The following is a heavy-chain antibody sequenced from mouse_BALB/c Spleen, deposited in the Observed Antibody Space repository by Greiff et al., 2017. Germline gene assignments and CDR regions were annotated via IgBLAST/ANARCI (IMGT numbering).Heavy chain of an antibody. V-gene: IGHV3-6*02. CDR3: ARDYDYGNPMDY. J-gene: IGHJ4*01. CDR1: GYSITSGYY. Sequence: DVKLQESGPGLVKPSQSLSLTCSVTGYSITSGYYWNWIRQFPGNKLEWMGYISYDGSNNYNPSLKNRISITRDTSKNQFFLKLNSVTTEDTATYYCARDYDYGNPMDYWGQGTSVTVSS. CDR2: ISYDGSN. D-gene: IGHD2-4*01.